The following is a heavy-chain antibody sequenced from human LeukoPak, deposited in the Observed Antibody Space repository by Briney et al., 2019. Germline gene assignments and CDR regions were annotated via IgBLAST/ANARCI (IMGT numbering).Heavy chain of an antibody. J-gene: IGHJ6*03. D-gene: IGHD6-13*01. CDR3: ARGQGSSWYYYCYMDV. Sequence: PSETLSLTCTVSGGSISSYYWSWIRQPPGKGLEWIGYIYYSGSTNYNPSLKSRVTISVDTSKNQFSLKLSSVTAADTAVYYCARGQGSSWYYYCYMDVWGKGTTVTVSS. V-gene: IGHV4-59*01. CDR2: IYYSGST. CDR1: GGSISSYY.